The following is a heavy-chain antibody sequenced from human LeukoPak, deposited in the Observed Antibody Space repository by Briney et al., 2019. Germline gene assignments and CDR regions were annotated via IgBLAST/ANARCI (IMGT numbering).Heavy chain of an antibody. CDR2: VNPHSGGT. V-gene: IGHV1-2*02. CDR3: ARDIGDYYGSGSYWLL. CDR1: GYSFIDYY. J-gene: IGHJ4*02. Sequence: ASVKVFCKASGYSFIDYYIHWVRQAPGQGLEWMGWVNPHSGGTKFAQKFQGRVTMTRDTSINTAYMEVSSLRSDDTAVYYCARDIGDYYGSGSYWLLWGQGTLVTVAS. D-gene: IGHD3-10*01.